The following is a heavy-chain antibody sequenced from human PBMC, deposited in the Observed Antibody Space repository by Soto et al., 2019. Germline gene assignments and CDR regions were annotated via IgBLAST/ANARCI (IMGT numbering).Heavy chain of an antibody. CDR2: ISKDGNFE. CDR1: GFNFISYS. CDR3: AKVGGLLALGSFRKHTIEF. J-gene: IGHJ4*01. Sequence: QVQLVESGGGVVQPGRSLRLSCVASGFNFISYSMHWVRQAPGKGLEWVAVISKDGNFEYYADSVKGRFTISRDNSKSTLFLQLNSLRAEDTAVYYCAKVGGLLALGSFRKHTIEFWGHGTQVTVSS. D-gene: IGHD3-16*02. V-gene: IGHV3-30*18.